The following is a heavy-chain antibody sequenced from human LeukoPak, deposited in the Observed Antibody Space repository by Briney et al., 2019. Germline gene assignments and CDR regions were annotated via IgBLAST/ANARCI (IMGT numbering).Heavy chain of an antibody. Sequence: SETLSLTCTVSGGSISSYYWSWIRQPPGKGLEWIGYIYYSGSTNYNPSLKSRVTISVDTSKNQFSLKLSSVTAADTAVYYCARGQGHYDYVWGSYRYPSDYFDYWGQGTLVTVSS. V-gene: IGHV4-59*01. J-gene: IGHJ4*02. CDR2: IYYSGST. D-gene: IGHD3-16*02. CDR1: GGSISSYY. CDR3: ARGQGHYDYVWGSYRYPSDYFDY.